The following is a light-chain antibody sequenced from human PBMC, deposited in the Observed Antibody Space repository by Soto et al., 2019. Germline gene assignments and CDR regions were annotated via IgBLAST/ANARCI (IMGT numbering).Light chain of an antibody. CDR2: DGI. V-gene: IGLV2-23*03. Sequence: QSALTQHASVSGSPGQSITISCTGTSIDVGSYNLVSWYQQHPGKAPKLMIYDGIKRPSGVSNRFSGSKSGNTASLTISGLQAQDEADYYCCSYAGDSTFVFGVGTKLTVL. CDR1: SIDVGSYNL. J-gene: IGLJ2*01. CDR3: CSYAGDSTFV.